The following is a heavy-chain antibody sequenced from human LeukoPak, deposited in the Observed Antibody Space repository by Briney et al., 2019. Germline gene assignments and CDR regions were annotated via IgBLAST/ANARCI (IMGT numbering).Heavy chain of an antibody. CDR1: GFTFDDYA. D-gene: IGHD3-10*01. CDR2: ISWNSGSI. V-gene: IGHV3-9*01. Sequence: GGSLRLSCAASGFTFDDYAMHWVRQAPGKGLEWVSGISWNSGSIGYADSVKGRFTISRDNAKNSLYLQMNSLRAEDTALYYCAKDIRWFGELLWNAFDIWGQGTMVTVSS. CDR3: AKDIRWFGELLWNAFDI. J-gene: IGHJ3*02.